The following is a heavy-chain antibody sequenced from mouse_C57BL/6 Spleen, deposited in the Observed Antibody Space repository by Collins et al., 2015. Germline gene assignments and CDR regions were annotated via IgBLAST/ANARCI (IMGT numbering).Heavy chain of an antibody. Sequence: PNSGSTNYNEKFKSKATLTVDKSSSTAYMQLSSLTSEDSAVYYCAREPDYFDYWGQGTTLTVSS. J-gene: IGHJ2*01. V-gene: IGHV1-64*01. CDR3: AREPDYFDY. CDR2: PNSGST.